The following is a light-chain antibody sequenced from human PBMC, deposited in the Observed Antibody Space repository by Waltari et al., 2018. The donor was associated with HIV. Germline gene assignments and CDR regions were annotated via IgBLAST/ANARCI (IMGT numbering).Light chain of an antibody. CDR2: RNN. V-gene: IGLV1-47*01. Sequence: QSVLTQPPSASGTPGQRVTISCSGSRSNIGSNYVYWYQQRPGTAPKLLIYRNNERPSGVPDRFSGSKSGTSASLAISGLRSEDEADYYCAAWDDTLSGPDFGTGTKVTVL. CDR3: AAWDDTLSGPD. CDR1: RSNIGSNY. J-gene: IGLJ1*01.